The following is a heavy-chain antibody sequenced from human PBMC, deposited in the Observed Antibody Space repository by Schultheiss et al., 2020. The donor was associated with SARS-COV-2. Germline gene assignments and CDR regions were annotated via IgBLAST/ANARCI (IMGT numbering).Heavy chain of an antibody. D-gene: IGHD6-19*01. Sequence: SVKVSCKASGYTFTSYGISWVRQAPGQGLEWMGWISAYNGNTNYAQKLQGRVTMTTDTSTSTAYMELRSLRSDDTAVYYCAREGYGSGFVIYYYYGMDVWGQGTTVTVSS. CDR3: AREGYGSGFVIYYYYGMDV. CDR2: ISAYNGNT. CDR1: GYTFTSYG. V-gene: IGHV1-18*01. J-gene: IGHJ6*02.